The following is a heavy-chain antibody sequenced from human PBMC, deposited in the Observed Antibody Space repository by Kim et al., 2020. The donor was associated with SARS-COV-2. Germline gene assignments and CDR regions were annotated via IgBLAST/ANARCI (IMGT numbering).Heavy chain of an antibody. D-gene: IGHD1-26*01. J-gene: IGHJ4*02. V-gene: IGHV4-4*07. Sequence: SETLSLTCTVSGGSISGYYWSWIRQPAGKGLEWIGRIYSSGSTNYNPSLESQITMSVDTSKNQFSLKLSSVTAADTAVDYCARGIASYVYWGQGIRVTVS. CDR2: IYSSGST. CDR1: GGSISGYY. CDR3: ARGIASYVY.